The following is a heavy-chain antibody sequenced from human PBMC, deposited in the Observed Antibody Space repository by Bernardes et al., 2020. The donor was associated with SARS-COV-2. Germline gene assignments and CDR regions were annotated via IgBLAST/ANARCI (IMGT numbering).Heavy chain of an antibody. CDR1: GGSISSSSYY. V-gene: IGHV4-39*01. CDR2: IYYSGST. J-gene: IGHJ5*02. CDR3: ARHSAWGGNWFDP. Sequence: SETLSLTCTVSGGSISSSSYYWGWIRQPPGKGLEWIGSIYYSGSTYYNPSLKSRVTISVDTSKNQFSLKLSSVTAADTAVYYCARHSAWGGNWFDPGGQGTLVTVSS. D-gene: IGHD3-3*01.